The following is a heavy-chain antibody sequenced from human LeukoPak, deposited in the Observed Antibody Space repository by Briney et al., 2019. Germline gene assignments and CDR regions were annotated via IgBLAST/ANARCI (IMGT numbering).Heavy chain of an antibody. V-gene: IGHV4-39*01. D-gene: IGHD3-22*01. Sequence: SETLSLTCTVSGGSISSSSYYWGWIRQPPGKGLEGIANFYYSGTTYYTTSVKSRVPISVDTSKNQFSLKLSSVTAADTAVYYCASGYSHRRFFDYWGQGTLVTVSS. J-gene: IGHJ4*02. CDR2: FYYSGTT. CDR1: GGSISSSSYY. CDR3: ASGYSHRRFFDY.